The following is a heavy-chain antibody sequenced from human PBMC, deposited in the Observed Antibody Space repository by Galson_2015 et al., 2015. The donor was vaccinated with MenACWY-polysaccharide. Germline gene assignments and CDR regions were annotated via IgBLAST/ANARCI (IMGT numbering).Heavy chain of an antibody. D-gene: IGHD2-2*01. Sequence: ALRLGCGASGVTFSSYAMSWVRQARGQGLEWVAAISGSGGTTYYEDSVKGRFSISRDNSKNMEYLKMNSLRAEDTAVYYSLVVPGRNYRPIDVWVQGTTVTVSS. CDR2: ISGSGGTT. CDR1: GVTFSSYA. V-gene: IGHV3-23*01. J-gene: IGHJ6*02. CDR3: LVVPGRNYRPIDV.